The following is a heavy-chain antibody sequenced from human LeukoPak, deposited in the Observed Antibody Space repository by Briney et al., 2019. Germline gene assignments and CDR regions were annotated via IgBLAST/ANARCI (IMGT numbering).Heavy chain of an antibody. CDR3: AKHDYGGNDY. J-gene: IGHJ4*02. V-gene: IGHV3-30*18. D-gene: IGHD4-23*01. CDR2: ISYDGSNK. Sequence: GGSLRLSCAASGFTFSSYGMHWVRQAPGKGLEWVAGISYDGSNKYYADSVKGRFTISRDNSKNTLYLQMNRLRAEDTAVYYCAKHDYGGNDYWGQGTLVTVSS. CDR1: GFTFSSYG.